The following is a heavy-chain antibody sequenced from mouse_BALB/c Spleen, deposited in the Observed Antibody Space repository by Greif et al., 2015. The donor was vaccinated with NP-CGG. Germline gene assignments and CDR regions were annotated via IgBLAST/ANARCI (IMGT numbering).Heavy chain of an antibody. Sequence: EGQLVEPGGGLVKLGGSLKLSCAASGFTFSSYYMSWVRQTPEKRLELVAAINNNGGTTYYPDTVKGRFTISRGNAKNALYLQMSRMNSGDAALYSCTSPFRSDVGFCIVYSDQGTALTGST. V-gene: IGHV5-6-2*01. CDR1: GFTFSSYY. D-gene: IGHD2-14*01. CDR2: INNNGGTT. CDR3: TSPFRSDVGFCIVY. J-gene: IGHJ2*01.